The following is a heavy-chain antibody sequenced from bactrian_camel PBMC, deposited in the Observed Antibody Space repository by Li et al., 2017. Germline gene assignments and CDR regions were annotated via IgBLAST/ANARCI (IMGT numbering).Heavy chain of an antibody. CDR1: GFTFTCYD. CDR3: ATVAGSFSDDYARARAYVY. V-gene: IGHV3S40*01. J-gene: IGHJ4*01. D-gene: IGHD4*01. CDR2: IANGGSGST. Sequence: VQLVESGGGLVQPGGFLRLSCAASGFTFTCYDMSWVRQAPGKGLEWVSGIANGGSGSTYYADSVKGRFTISKDNAKNTVTLQMNSLKSEDTALYYCATVAGSFSDDYARARAYVYWGQGTQVTVS.